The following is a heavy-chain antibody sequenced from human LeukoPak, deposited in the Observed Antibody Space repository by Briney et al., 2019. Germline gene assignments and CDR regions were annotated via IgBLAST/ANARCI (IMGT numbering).Heavy chain of an antibody. V-gene: IGHV3-23*01. CDR2: ISGSGGST. D-gene: IGHD3-3*01. CDR1: GFTFSSYA. CDR3: AKAHDFWSAYHDS. Sequence: PGGSLRLSCAASGFTFSSYAMSWVRQAPGKGLEWVSAISGSGGSTYYADSVKGRFTISRDNSKDTLYLQMNSLRAEDTAVYYCAKAHDFWSAYHDSWGQGTLVTVSS. J-gene: IGHJ5*01.